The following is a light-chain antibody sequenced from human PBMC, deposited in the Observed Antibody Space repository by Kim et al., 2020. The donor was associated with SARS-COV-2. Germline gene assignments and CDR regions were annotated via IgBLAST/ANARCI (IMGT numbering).Light chain of an antibody. CDR2: DVS. V-gene: IGLV2-11*03. J-gene: IGLJ3*02. CDR3: CSYAGTYTRV. Sequence: QSVTISCTGTSSDVGAYNYVSWYQQHPGKAPKLMICDVSRRPSGVLDRFSGSKSGNTASLTISGLQAEDEADYYCCSYAGTYTRVFGGGTRLTVL. CDR1: SSDVGAYNY.